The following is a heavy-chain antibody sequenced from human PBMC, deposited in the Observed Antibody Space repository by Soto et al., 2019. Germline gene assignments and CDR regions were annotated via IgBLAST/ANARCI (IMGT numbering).Heavy chain of an antibody. CDR3: ARDSPSSPPFGY. J-gene: IGHJ4*02. Sequence: EVQLVESGGGLVQPGGSLRLSCAASGFIISSNYMSWVRQAPGKGLEWVSVIYADGDTYYAGSVQGRFTISRDNSKTTLYLQMHSLRAEDTAVYYCARDSPSSPPFGYWGQGTLVTVSS. CDR2: IYADGDT. D-gene: IGHD2-2*01. CDR1: GFIISSNY. V-gene: IGHV3-66*01.